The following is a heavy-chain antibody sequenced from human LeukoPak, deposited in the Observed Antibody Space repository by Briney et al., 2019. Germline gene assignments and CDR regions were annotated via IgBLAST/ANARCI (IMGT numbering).Heavy chain of an antibody. CDR1: DSFFNNIV. CDR2: ISNDGGGT. Sequence: PGGSLRLSCAASDSFFNNIVRVGAARPRGRGGEGVSAISNDGGGTTNAAFVKGRFSVSRDNSKNTLFLQMNSLRAEDTALYYCAKGSSGYFFDLWGQGTLVTVSS. V-gene: IGHV3-23*01. CDR3: AKGSSGYFFDL. J-gene: IGHJ4*02. D-gene: IGHD3-22*01.